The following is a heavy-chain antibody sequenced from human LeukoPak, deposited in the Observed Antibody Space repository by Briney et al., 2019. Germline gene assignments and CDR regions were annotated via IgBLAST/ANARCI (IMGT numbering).Heavy chain of an antibody. V-gene: IGHV1-46*01. D-gene: IGHD5-18*01. CDR1: GYTFTRYY. J-gene: IGHJ4*02. Sequence: ASVKVSCKPSGYTFTRYYMHGVRQAPEQGLEWMGIINPSGGSTSYAQKFQGRVTMTRDTSTSTVYMELSSLRSEDTAVYYCARVPLGSYGIDYWGQGTLVTVSS. CDR3: ARVPLGSYGIDY. CDR2: INPSGGST.